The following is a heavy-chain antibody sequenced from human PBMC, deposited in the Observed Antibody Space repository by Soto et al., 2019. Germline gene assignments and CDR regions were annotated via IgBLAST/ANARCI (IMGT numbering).Heavy chain of an antibody. D-gene: IGHD6-13*01. Sequence: SVKVSCKASGYTFTSYGISWVRQAPGQGLEWMGGIIPIFGTANYAQKFQGRVTITADESTSTAYMELSSLRSEDTAVYYCASDGSSSNWFDPWGQGSLVTVSS. CDR3: ASDGSSSNWFDP. J-gene: IGHJ5*02. V-gene: IGHV1-69*13. CDR1: GYTFTSYG. CDR2: IIPIFGTA.